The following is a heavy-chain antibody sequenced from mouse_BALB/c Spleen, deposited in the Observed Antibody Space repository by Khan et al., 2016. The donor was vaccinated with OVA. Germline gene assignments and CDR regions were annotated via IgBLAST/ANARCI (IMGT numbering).Heavy chain of an antibody. J-gene: IGHJ2*01. CDR2: INPTSGYT. Sequence: VQLQESGAELAKPGASVKMSCTASGYTFTSYWMHWIKQRPGQGLEWIGYINPTSGYTDYNQKFKDKATLTADKSSSPAYMQLSSLTSDDSAVYYCARDRIDYWGQGTALTVSS. CDR1: GYTFTSYW. CDR3: ARDRIDY. V-gene: IGHV1-7*01.